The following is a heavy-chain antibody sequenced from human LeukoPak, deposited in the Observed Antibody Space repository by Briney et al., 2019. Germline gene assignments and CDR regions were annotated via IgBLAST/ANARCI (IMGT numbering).Heavy chain of an antibody. J-gene: IGHJ4*02. Sequence: PGGSLRLSCAVSGFTFSNVWMSWVRQAPGKGPEWVGRIKSKTDGGTTDYAAPVKGKFTISRDDSKNTLYLQMNSLKTEDTAVYYCTTGYCSGGPCYSSFRFDYWGQGILVTVSS. CDR2: IKSKTDGGTT. D-gene: IGHD2-15*01. CDR1: GFTFSNVW. CDR3: TTGYCSGGPCYSSFRFDY. V-gene: IGHV3-15*01.